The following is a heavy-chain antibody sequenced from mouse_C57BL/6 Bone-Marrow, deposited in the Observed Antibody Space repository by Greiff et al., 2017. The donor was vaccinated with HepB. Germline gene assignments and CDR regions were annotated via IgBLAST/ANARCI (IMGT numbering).Heavy chain of an antibody. J-gene: IGHJ4*01. D-gene: IGHD2-3*01. Sequence: QVQLQQPGAELVKPGASVKMSCKASGYTFTSYWITWVKQRPGQGLEWIGDIYPGSGSTNYNEKFKSKATLTVDTSSSTAYMQLSSLTSEDSAVYYCARSHYDGYPYYYAMDYWGQGTSVTVSS. CDR2: IYPGSGST. CDR1: GYTFTSYW. V-gene: IGHV1-55*01. CDR3: ARSHYDGYPYYYAMDY.